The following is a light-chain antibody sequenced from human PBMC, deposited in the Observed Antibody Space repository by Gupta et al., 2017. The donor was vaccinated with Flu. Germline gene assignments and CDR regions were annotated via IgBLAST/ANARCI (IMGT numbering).Light chain of an antibody. CDR1: SLRSYY. J-gene: IGLJ1*01. CDR2: GEN. CDR3: NSRDSSGTGG. Sequence: SSELTQDPAVSVALGQTVRITCQGDSLRSYYASWYQQKPGQAPLLVIYGENNRPSGIPDRFSGSSSGNTASLTITGAQAEDEADYYCNSRDSSGTGGFGTGTKVTVL. V-gene: IGLV3-19*01.